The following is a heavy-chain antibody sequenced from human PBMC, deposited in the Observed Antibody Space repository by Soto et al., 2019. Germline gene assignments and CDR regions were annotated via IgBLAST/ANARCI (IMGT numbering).Heavy chain of an antibody. Sequence: GGSLRLSCAASGFTFEDYAMHWVRQAPGKGLEWVSGISWNSGSIGYADSVKGRFTISRDNAKNSLYLQMNSLRAEDTALYYCAKDMGGSYYIAFDIWGQGTMVTVS. CDR3: AKDMGGSYYIAFDI. J-gene: IGHJ3*02. CDR2: ISWNSGSI. CDR1: GFTFEDYA. V-gene: IGHV3-9*01. D-gene: IGHD1-26*01.